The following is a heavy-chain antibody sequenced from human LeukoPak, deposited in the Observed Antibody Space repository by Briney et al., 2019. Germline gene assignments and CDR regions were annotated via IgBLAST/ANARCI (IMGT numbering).Heavy chain of an antibody. CDR3: AKDPSSGWYRVFDY. D-gene: IGHD6-19*01. CDR1: GFTFSSYA. Sequence: GGSLRLSCAASGFTFSSYAMHWVRQAPGKGLEYVSAISSNGGSTYYANSVKGRFTISRDNSKNTLYLQMNSLRAEDTAVYYCAKDPSSGWYRVFDYWGQGTLVTVSS. CDR2: ISSNGGST. J-gene: IGHJ4*02. V-gene: IGHV3-64*01.